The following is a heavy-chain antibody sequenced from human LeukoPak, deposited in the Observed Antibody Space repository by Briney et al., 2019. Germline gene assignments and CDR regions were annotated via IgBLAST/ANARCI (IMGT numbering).Heavy chain of an antibody. V-gene: IGHV1-8*01. CDR3: ARAQDYYYYGMDV. J-gene: IGHJ6*02. Sequence: ASVNVSCTASGCTFTSYDINWVRQATGQGLEWMGWMNPNSGNKGYAQKFQGRVTITRNSSISTAYMELSSLRSEDTAVYYCARAQDYYYYGMDVWGQGTTVTVSS. CDR2: MNPNSGNK. CDR1: GCTFTSYD.